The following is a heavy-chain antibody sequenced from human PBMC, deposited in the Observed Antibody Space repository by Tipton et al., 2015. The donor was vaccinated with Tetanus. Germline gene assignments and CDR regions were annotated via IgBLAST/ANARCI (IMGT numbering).Heavy chain of an antibody. J-gene: IGHJ6*02. V-gene: IGHV4-4*02. CDR3: ARTPDYYYGMDV. Sequence: QLVQSGAEVKPSGTLSLTCDVSGGPVSSSNWWSWVRQAPGKGLEWIGEIYYSGTTNYNPSLKSRVTISTDKSKNQVSLRLNSVTAADTAVYFCARTPDYYYGMDVWGQGATVTVSS. CDR1: GGPVSSSNW. CDR2: IYYSGTT.